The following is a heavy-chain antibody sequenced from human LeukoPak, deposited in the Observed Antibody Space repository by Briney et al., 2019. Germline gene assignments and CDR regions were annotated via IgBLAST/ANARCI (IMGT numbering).Heavy chain of an antibody. CDR1: GGSISSYY. CDR2: IYPSGST. Sequence: SETLSLTCSVSGGSISSYYWSWIRQPPGKGLEWIGYIYPSGSTNYNPSLKSRVTISIDTSKNQFSLKLSSVTAADTAVYYCARHAWVTTPDNWFDPWGQGTLVTVSS. D-gene: IGHD4-17*01. CDR3: ARHAWVTTPDNWFDP. J-gene: IGHJ5*02. V-gene: IGHV4-4*09.